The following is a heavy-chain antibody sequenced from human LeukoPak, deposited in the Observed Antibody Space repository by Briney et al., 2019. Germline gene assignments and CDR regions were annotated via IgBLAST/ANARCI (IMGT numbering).Heavy chain of an antibody. J-gene: IGHJ3*02. D-gene: IGHD3-3*01. CDR1: GGSISSGSYY. V-gene: IGHV4-61*02. Sequence: SETLSLTCTVSGGSISSGSYYWSWIRQPAGKGLEWIGRIYTSGSTNCNPSLKSRVTISVDTSKNQFSLKLSSVTAADTAVYYCARDLGWLLAFDIWGQGTMVTVSS. CDR2: IYTSGST. CDR3: ARDLGWLLAFDI.